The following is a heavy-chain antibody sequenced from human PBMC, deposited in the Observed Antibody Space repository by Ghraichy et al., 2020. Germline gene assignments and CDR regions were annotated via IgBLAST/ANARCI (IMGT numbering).Heavy chain of an antibody. CDR1: GFTFSSYA. J-gene: IGHJ4*02. CDR3: AKGVGMGELLPVPYFDY. CDR2: ISGSGGST. V-gene: IGHV3-23*01. D-gene: IGHD1-26*01. Sequence: GESLNISCAASGFTFSSYAMSWVRQAPGKGLEWVSAISGSGGSTYYADSVKGRFTISRDNSKNTLYLQMNSLRAEDTAVYYCAKGVGMGELLPVPYFDYWGQGTLVTVSS.